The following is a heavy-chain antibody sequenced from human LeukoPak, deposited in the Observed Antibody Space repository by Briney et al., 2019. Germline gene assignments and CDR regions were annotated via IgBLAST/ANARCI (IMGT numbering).Heavy chain of an antibody. CDR2: IYYSGST. Sequence: SETLSLTCTVSGGSISSSSYYWGWIRQPPGRGLEWIGSIYYSGSTYYNPSLKSRVTISVDTSKNQFSLKLSSVTAADTAVYYCARRTRDDYYDSSGYTRDYWGQGTLVTVSS. V-gene: IGHV4-39*01. J-gene: IGHJ4*02. CDR1: GGSISSSSYY. D-gene: IGHD3-22*01. CDR3: ARRTRDDYYDSSGYTRDY.